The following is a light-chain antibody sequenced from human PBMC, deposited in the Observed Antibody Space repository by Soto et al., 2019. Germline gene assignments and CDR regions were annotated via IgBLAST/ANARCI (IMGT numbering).Light chain of an antibody. CDR2: EDN. V-gene: IGLV6-57*01. CDR3: QSYDATNQV. CDR1: SGSIASNY. J-gene: IGLJ3*02. Sequence: NFMLTQPHSVSDSPGKTVIISCTRSSGSIASNYVQWYQQRPGSSPTTVIYEDNQRPSGAPDRFSGSIDSSSNSASLTISGLETEDEADYFCQSYDATNQVFGGGTKLTVL.